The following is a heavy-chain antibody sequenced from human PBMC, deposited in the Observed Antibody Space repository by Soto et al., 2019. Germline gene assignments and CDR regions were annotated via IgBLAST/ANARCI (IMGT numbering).Heavy chain of an antibody. V-gene: IGHV1-18*01. CDR3: AREGSNYYDSSGSKEFDY. Sequence: ASVKVSCKASGDTITSXGISWVRQAPGQGLEWMGWISAYNGNTNYAQKLQGRVTMTTDTSTSTAYMELRSLRSDDTAVYYCAREGSNYYDSSGSKEFDYWGQGTLVTVS. CDR1: GDTITSXG. CDR2: ISAYNGNT. J-gene: IGHJ4*02. D-gene: IGHD3-22*01.